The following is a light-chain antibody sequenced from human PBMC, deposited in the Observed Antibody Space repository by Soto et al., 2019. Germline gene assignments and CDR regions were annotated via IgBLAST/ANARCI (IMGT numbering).Light chain of an antibody. Sequence: EIVLTQSPVTLSLSPGERVTISCRASQSVANTYLAWYQQKPGQAPRLLIYDASTRATGIPDRFSGSGSGTDFTLTISRLEPEDFEVYDCQQYGRSPGLLTFGPGTKVDIK. V-gene: IGKV3-20*01. CDR3: QQYGRSPGLLT. J-gene: IGKJ3*01. CDR1: QSVANTY. CDR2: DAS.